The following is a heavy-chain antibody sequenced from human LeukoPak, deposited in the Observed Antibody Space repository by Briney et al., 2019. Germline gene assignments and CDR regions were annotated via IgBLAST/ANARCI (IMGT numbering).Heavy chain of an antibody. J-gene: IGHJ4*02. CDR1: GLTFDDYA. CDR2: ISGDGGST. Sequence: GGSLRLSCAASGLTFDDYAMHWVRQAPGKGLEWVSLISGDGGSTYYADSVKGRFTISRDNSKNSLYLQMNSLRNEDTALYYCAKDMNDFWSGYGSFDYWGQGTLVTVSS. V-gene: IGHV3-43*02. CDR3: AKDMNDFWSGYGSFDY. D-gene: IGHD3-3*01.